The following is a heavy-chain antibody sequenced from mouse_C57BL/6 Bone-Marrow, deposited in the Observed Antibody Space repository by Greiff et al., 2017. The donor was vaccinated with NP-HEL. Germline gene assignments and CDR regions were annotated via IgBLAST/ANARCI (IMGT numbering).Heavy chain of an antibody. CDR1: GYTFTSYW. V-gene: IGHV1-59*01. J-gene: IGHJ2*01. D-gene: IGHD2-12*01. CDR3: ARGSYGVDY. CDR2: IDPSDSYT. Sequence: QVQLKESGAELVRPGTSVKLSCKASGYTFTSYWMHWVKQRPGQGLEWIGVIDPSDSYTNYNQKFKGKATLTVDTSSSTAYMQLSSLTSEDSAVYYCARGSYGVDYWGQGTTLTVSS.